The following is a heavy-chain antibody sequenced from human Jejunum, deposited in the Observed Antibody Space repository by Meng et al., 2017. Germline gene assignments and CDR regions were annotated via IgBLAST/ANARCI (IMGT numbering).Heavy chain of an antibody. J-gene: IGHJ5*02. CDR3: ARDLLDPNIAATGWFDP. CDR2: ISHTGRI. D-gene: IGHD2/OR15-2a*01. Sequence: HVQLQESGPGLVKPSGTLSLTCAVSGGSISNNNWWSWVRQPPGKGLEWIGEISHTGRINYNPSLKSRVTMSLDKSKNQFSLDLTSVTGADTAVYYCARDLLDPNIAATGWFDPWGQGTLVTVSS. CDR1: GGSISNNNW. V-gene: IGHV4-4*02.